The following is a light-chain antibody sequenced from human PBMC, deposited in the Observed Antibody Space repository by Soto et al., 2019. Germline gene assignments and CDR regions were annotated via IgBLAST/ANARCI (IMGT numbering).Light chain of an antibody. CDR2: DAA. CDR3: QQRSKWPLT. CDR1: LSVSTS. V-gene: IGKV3-11*01. Sequence: EIVLTQSPVTLSLSPGERATLSCRASLSVSTSLDWYQQQPGQSPRLLIYDAAHRATGIPVRFSGGGSGTDFTLTISSLEPEDSAVYYCQQRSKWPLTFGGGTKVEIK. J-gene: IGKJ4*01.